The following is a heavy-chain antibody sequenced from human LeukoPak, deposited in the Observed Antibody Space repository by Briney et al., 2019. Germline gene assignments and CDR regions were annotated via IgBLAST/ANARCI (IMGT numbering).Heavy chain of an antibody. CDR3: ATPPGYCSSTSCSRPFDY. CDR1: GYTLTELS. Sequence: ASVKVSCKVSGYTLTELSMHWVRQAPGKGLEWMGGFDPEDGETIYAQKFQGRVTMTEDTSTDTAYMELSSLRSEDTAVYYCATPPGYCSSTSCSRPFDYWGQGTLVTVSS. CDR2: FDPEDGET. V-gene: IGHV1-24*01. D-gene: IGHD2-2*01. J-gene: IGHJ4*02.